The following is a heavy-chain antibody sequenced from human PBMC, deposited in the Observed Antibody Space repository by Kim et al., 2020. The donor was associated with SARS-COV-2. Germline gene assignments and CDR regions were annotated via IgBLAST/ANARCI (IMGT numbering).Heavy chain of an antibody. CDR1: GFTFSSYA. CDR3: AKTRGDYPYFDY. D-gene: IGHD4-17*01. J-gene: IGHJ4*02. CDR2: IYSGGSST. Sequence: GGSLRLSCAASGFTFSSYAMSWVRQAPGKGLEWVSVIYSGGSSTYYADSVKGRFTISRDNSKNTLYLQMNSLRAEDTAVYYCAKTRGDYPYFDYWGQGTL. V-gene: IGHV3-23*03.